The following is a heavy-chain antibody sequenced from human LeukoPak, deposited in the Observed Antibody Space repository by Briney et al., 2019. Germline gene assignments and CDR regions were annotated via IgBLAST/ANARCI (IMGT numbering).Heavy chain of an antibody. CDR2: INPSGGST. D-gene: IGHD1-26*01. Sequence: ASVKVSCKASGGTFSSYAISWVRQAPGQGLEWMGIINPSGGSTSYAQKFQGRVTMTRDTSTSTVYMELSSLRSEDTAVYYCARGGRFYYYGMDVWGQGTTVTVSS. CDR3: ARGGRFYYYGMDV. CDR1: GGTFSSYA. J-gene: IGHJ6*02. V-gene: IGHV1-46*01.